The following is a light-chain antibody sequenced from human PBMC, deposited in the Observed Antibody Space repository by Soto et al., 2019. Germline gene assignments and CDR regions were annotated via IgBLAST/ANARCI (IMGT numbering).Light chain of an antibody. V-gene: IGKV3-20*01. CDR2: DAS. CDR3: QQYHSDPIT. Sequence: EIVLTHSPGTLSFSPPEGVNLXWMASQSVSSSYLAWYQQKPGQAPRLLIYDASARATGIPARFSGSGSGTDFTLTISNVEAEDVAIYYCQQYHSDPITFGQGTRLEIK. J-gene: IGKJ5*01. CDR1: QSVSSSY.